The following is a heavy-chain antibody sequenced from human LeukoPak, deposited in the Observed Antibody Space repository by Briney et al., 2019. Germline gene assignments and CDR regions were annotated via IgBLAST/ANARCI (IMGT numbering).Heavy chain of an antibody. CDR1: GGSFSGYY. D-gene: IGHD5-24*01. CDR3: ARGQFQRDY. CDR2: INHSGRT. V-gene: IGHV4-34*01. J-gene: IGHJ4*02. Sequence: SETLSLTCAVYGGSFSGYYWNWIRQPPGKGLEWIGEINHSGRTKYNPALKSRVTISVDTSKNQFALILSSVAAADTAVYYCARGQFQRDYWGQGTLVTVSS.